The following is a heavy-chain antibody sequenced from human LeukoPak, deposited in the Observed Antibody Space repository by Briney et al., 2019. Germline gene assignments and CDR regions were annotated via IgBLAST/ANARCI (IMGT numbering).Heavy chain of an antibody. Sequence: PGGSLRLSCVASGFTFSVHHMDCVRQAPGKGRVWVGRSRNKVNSYTTEYAASVKDRFTISRDDSTTSLYLEMNSLKTEDTAVYFCARVWGSSNWYFDLWGRGTLVTVSS. V-gene: IGHV3-72*01. D-gene: IGHD2-2*01. CDR2: SRNKVNSYTT. CDR1: GFTFSVHH. CDR3: ARVWGSSNWYFDL. J-gene: IGHJ2*01.